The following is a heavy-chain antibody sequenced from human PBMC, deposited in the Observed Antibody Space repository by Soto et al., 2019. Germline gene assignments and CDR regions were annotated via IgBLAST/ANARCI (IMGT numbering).Heavy chain of an antibody. J-gene: IGHJ4*02. CDR2: ISSSSSYI. D-gene: IGHD6-13*01. Sequence: GGSLRLSCAASGFTFSSYSMNWVRQAPGKGLEWVSSISSSSSYIYYADSVKGRFTISRDNAKNSLYLQMNSLRAEDTAVYYCARGLRGYSSSWFYFDYWGQGTLATVSS. V-gene: IGHV3-21*01. CDR1: GFTFSSYS. CDR3: ARGLRGYSSSWFYFDY.